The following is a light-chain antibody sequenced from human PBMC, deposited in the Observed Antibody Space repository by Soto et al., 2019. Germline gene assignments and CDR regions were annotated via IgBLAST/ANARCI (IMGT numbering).Light chain of an antibody. J-gene: IGLJ2*01. V-gene: IGLV2-14*01. CDR3: SSYTSSYVV. CDR1: RSDVGGYNY. CDR2: DVS. Sequence: QSALTQPASVSGSPGQSITISCTGTRSDVGGYNYVSWYQQHPGKAPKLMIYDVSNRPSGVSNRFSGSKSGNTASLTISGLQAEDEADYYCSSYTSSYVVFGGGTKLTVL.